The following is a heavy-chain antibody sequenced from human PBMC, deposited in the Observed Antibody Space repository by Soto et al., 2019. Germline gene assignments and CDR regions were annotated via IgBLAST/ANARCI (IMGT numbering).Heavy chain of an antibody. J-gene: IGHJ3*02. D-gene: IGHD6-19*01. CDR2: ISGSGGTT. Sequence: GGSLRLSCAASGFTFSSYAMSWVRQAPGKELEWVSAISGSGGTTYYADSVKGRFTFSRDNSKNTLYLQMNSLRAEDTAVYYCAKTANGWFSAFDIWGQGTMVTVS. CDR1: GFTFSSYA. V-gene: IGHV3-23*01. CDR3: AKTANGWFSAFDI.